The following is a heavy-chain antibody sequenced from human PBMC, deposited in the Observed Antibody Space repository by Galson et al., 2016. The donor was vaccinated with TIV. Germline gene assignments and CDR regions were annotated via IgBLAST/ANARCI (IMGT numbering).Heavy chain of an antibody. CDR1: GFTFSSFA. CDR2: ISAGGGRT. V-gene: IGHV3-23*01. Sequence: SLRLSCAASGFTFSSFAVSWVRQAPGKGLEWVSGISAGGGRTNYEDSVKGRFTISRDNPKNTLYLQMSSLRAEDTAAYFCAMLESSGFEYLRRFDFWGQGTLATVSS. J-gene: IGHJ4*02. CDR3: AMLESSGFEYLRRFDF. D-gene: IGHD3-22*01.